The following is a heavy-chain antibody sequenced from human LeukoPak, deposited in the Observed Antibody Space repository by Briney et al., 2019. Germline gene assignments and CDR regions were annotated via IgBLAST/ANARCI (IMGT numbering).Heavy chain of an antibody. Sequence: SVKVSCTASGGTFSSYAISWVRQAPGQGLEWMGRIIPILGIANYAQKFQGRVTITADKSTSTAYMELSRLRSEDTAVYYCARVPGNSGFFDYWGQGTLVTVSS. D-gene: IGHD4-23*01. J-gene: IGHJ4*02. CDR2: IIPILGIA. CDR1: GGTFSSYA. CDR3: ARVPGNSGFFDY. V-gene: IGHV1-69*04.